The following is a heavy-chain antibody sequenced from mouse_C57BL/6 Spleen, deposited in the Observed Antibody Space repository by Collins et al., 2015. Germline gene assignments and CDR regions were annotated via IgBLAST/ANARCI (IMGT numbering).Heavy chain of an antibody. D-gene: IGHD2-10*02. J-gene: IGHJ3*01. Sequence: EVQLVESGGGLVKPGGSLKLSCAASGFTFSSYAMSWVRQSPEKRLEWVAEISSGGSYTYYPDTVTGRFTISRDNAKNTLYLEMSSLRSEDTAMYYCARGGYGNHPLAYWGQGTLVTVSA. V-gene: IGHV5-9-4*01. CDR3: ARGGYGNHPLAY. CDR2: ISSGGSYT. CDR1: GFTFSSYA.